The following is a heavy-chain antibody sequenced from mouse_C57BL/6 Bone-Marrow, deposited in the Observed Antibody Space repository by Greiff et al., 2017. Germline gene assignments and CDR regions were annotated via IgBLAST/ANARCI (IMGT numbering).Heavy chain of an antibody. D-gene: IGHD2-4*01. Sequence: VQLQQPGAELVKPGASVKLSCKASGYTFTSYWMHWVKQRPGQGLEWIGMIHPNSGSTNYNEKFKSKATLTVDKSSSTAYMQLSSLTSEDSAVYYCARGYEYDDAMDDWGRGTAVTGSS. V-gene: IGHV1-64*01. CDR2: IHPNSGST. CDR3: ARGYEYDDAMDD. CDR1: GYTFTSYW. J-gene: IGHJ4*01.